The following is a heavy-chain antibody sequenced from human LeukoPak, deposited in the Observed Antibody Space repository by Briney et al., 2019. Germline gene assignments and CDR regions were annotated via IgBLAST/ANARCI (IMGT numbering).Heavy chain of an antibody. D-gene: IGHD3-9*01. CDR1: GYTFTSYD. Sequence: ASVKVSCKASGYTFTSYDINWVRQVTGQGLEWMGWMNPNSGNTGYAQKFQGRVTMTRNTSISTAYMELSSLRSEDTAVYYCATTGNALNYDILTGYSPGRWFDPWGQGTLVTVSS. CDR3: ATTGNALNYDILTGYSPGRWFDP. CDR2: MNPNSGNT. V-gene: IGHV1-8*02. J-gene: IGHJ5*02.